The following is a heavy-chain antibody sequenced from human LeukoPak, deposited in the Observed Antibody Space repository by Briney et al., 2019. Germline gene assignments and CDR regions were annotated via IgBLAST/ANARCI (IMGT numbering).Heavy chain of an antibody. CDR2: IYYSGST. V-gene: IGHV4-39*07. CDR3: ARGPYSSGIDY. D-gene: IGHD6-19*01. CDR1: GGSISSSSYY. J-gene: IGHJ4*02. Sequence: SETLSLTCTVSGGSISSSSYYWGWIRQPPGKGLEWIGSIYYSGSTYYNPSLKSRVTISVDTSKNQFSLKLSPVTAADTAVYYCARGPYSSGIDYWGQGTLVTVSS.